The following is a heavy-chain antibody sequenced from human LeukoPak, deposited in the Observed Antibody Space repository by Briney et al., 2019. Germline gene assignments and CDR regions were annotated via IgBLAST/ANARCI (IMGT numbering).Heavy chain of an antibody. CDR1: GFTFSSYW. V-gene: IGHV3-74*01. D-gene: IGHD2-15*01. J-gene: IGHJ3*02. CDR2: INSDGSST. Sequence: GGSLRLSCAASGFTFSSYWMHWVRQAPGKGLVWVSRINSDGSSTSYADSVKGRFTISRDNAKNTLYLQMNSLRAEDTAVYYCARGCSGGSCHHAAFDIWGQGTMVTVSS. CDR3: ARGCSGGSCHHAAFDI.